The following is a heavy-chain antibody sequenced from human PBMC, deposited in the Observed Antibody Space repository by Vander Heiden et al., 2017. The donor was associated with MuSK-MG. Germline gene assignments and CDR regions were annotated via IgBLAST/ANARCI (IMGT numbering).Heavy chain of an antibody. Sequence: EVQLVVSGGGLVLDGWLLRLSGAAPGLPVSSNYMSWVRQAPGKGLEWVSVIYSGGSTYYADSVKGRFTISRDNSKNTLYLQMNSLRAEDTAVYYCARDGRWLQLDAFDIWGQGTMVTVSS. V-gene: IGHV3-66*01. J-gene: IGHJ3*02. CDR1: GLPVSSNY. D-gene: IGHD1-1*01. CDR2: IYSGGST. CDR3: ARDGRWLQLDAFDI.